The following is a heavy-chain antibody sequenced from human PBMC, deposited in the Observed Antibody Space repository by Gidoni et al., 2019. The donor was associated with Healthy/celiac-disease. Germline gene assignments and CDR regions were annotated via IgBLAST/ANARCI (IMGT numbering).Heavy chain of an antibody. CDR1: GYSFTSYW. V-gene: IGHV5-51*01. D-gene: IGHD4-17*01. CDR3: ARQDDYGDYGAPSDY. Sequence: EVQLVQSGAAVKKPGESLKISCKGSGYSFTSYWIGWVRQMPGKGLEWMGIIYPGDSDTRYSPSFQGQVTISADKSISTAYLQWSSLKASDTAMYYCARQDDYGDYGAPSDYWGQGTLVTVSS. J-gene: IGHJ4*02. CDR2: IYPGDSDT.